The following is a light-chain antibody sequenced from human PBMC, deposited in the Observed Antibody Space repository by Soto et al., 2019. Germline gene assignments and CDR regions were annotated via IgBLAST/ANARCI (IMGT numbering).Light chain of an antibody. CDR3: QQHSAWPLT. CDR2: GAS. CDR1: QSVRSN. Sequence: EIVMTQSPATLSVSPGERATLFYRASQSVRSNFLAWYQQKPGQAPSLLIYGASIRATGIPARFSGSGSGTEFTLTINSLQSEDFAVYYCQQHSAWPLTFGGGTKVEIK. V-gene: IGKV3-15*01. J-gene: IGKJ4*01.